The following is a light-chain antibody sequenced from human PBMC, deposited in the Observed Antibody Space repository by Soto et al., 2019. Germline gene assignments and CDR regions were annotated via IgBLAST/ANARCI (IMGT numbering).Light chain of an antibody. V-gene: IGKV1-5*03. Sequence: DIQMTQSPSTLSASVGDRVSITCRASQSISRQLAWYQQKPGKAPNLLIYQASNLETGVPSRFTGSGPGTEFTLTISTLQPDDLATYYCLKYQSYWTFAQGTKVEVK. J-gene: IGKJ1*01. CDR2: QAS. CDR3: LKYQSYWT. CDR1: QSISRQ.